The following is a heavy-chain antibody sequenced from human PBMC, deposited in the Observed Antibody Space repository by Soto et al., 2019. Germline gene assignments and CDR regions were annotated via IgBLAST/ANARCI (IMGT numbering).Heavy chain of an antibody. CDR3: AKNLPRTGRFDY. J-gene: IGHJ4*02. V-gene: IGHV4-39*01. Sequence: TLSLTCTLSGASITSTTYFWAWIRQPPGKGLEWVGSIYYSGRTYYNPSLRSRVTISVDRSKNQFSLTMSSVTAADTAVYYCAKNLPRTGRFDYWGQGTSVTVSS. CDR1: GASITSTTYF. CDR2: IYYSGRT.